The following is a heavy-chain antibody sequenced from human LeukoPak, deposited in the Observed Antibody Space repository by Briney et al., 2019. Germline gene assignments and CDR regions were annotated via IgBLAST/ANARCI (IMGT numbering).Heavy chain of an antibody. D-gene: IGHD6-19*01. J-gene: IGHJ4*02. V-gene: IGHV1-18*01. CDR1: GYTFTSYG. Sequence: ASVKVSCKASGYTFTSYGISWVRQAPGQGLEWMGWISAYNGNTNYAQKFQGRVTITTDESTSTAYMELSSLRSEDTAVYYCAREASSGRSLKGNFDYWGQGTLVTVSS. CDR2: ISAYNGNT. CDR3: AREASSGRSLKGNFDY.